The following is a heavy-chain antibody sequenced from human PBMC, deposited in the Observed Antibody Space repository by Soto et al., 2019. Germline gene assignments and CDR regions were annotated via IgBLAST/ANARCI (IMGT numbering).Heavy chain of an antibody. CDR2: INTDVNSI. V-gene: IGHV3-74*01. Sequence: WGSRRLSCAASGFNFSTSWMHWVRQAPGKGLMWISRINTDVNSIAYADSVKGRFTISRDNAKNTMSLQMNSLRAEDTAVYYCVKSFFASYFSLWGKGALVTVSS. J-gene: IGHJ4*02. D-gene: IGHD3-10*01. CDR3: VKSFFASYFSL. CDR1: GFNFSTSW.